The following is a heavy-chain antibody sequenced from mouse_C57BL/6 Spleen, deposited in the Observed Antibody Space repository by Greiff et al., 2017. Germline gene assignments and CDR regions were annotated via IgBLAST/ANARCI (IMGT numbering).Heavy chain of an antibody. J-gene: IGHJ1*03. CDR2: IYPGSGST. V-gene: IGHV1-55*01. CDR3: ARGGYGSSPYWYFDV. CDR1: GYTFTSYW. Sequence: VQLQQPGAELVKPGASVKMSCKASGYTFTSYWITWVKQRPGQGLEWIGDIYPGSGSTNYNEKFKSKATLTVDTSSRTAYMQLSSLTSEDSAVYYCARGGYGSSPYWYFDVWGTGTTVTVSS. D-gene: IGHD1-1*01.